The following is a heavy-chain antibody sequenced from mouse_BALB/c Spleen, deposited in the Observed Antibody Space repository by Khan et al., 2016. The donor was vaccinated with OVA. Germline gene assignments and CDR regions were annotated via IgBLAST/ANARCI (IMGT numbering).Heavy chain of an antibody. J-gene: IGHJ4*01. D-gene: IGHD2-3*01. CDR3: ARWFDGYSSLYAMDY. CDR1: GFSLTSYG. CDR2: IWSDGST. V-gene: IGHV2-6*02. Sequence: QVQLKQSGPGLVAPSQSLSITCTVSGFSLTSYGVHWVRQPPGKGLEWLVVIWSDGSTNYNSVLKSRLSISKDNSESQVFLKMNSLQTDDTAIYYCARWFDGYSSLYAMDYWGQGTSVTVSS.